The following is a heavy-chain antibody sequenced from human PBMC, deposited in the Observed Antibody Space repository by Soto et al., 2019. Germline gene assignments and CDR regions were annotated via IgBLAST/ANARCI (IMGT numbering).Heavy chain of an antibody. Sequence: PGESLKICCQASGYRFTHSWIAWVRQKPGKGLECLGVIYPLDSFTKYGPSFEGQVTMSVDNSVNTASLLLNSLKASDSAIYFCSRVIVPQVSRMGGMEVWGQGTTVTVSS. D-gene: IGHD2-21*01. CDR1: GYRFTHSW. V-gene: IGHV5-51*01. J-gene: IGHJ6*02. CDR2: IYPLDSFT. CDR3: SRVIVPQVSRMGGMEV.